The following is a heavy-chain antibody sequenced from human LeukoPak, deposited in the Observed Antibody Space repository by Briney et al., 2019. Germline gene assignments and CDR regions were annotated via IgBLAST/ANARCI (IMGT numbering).Heavy chain of an antibody. V-gene: IGHV4-59*01. D-gene: IGHD3-22*01. Sequence: SETLSLTCTVHLRSLKSYYLGWIRQPPGKGLEWIGYIYYSGSTNYNPSLKSRVTISVDTSKNQFSLKLSSVTAADTAVYYCGGHTVSNQSDISAYYLDSWGQGTLVTVSS. J-gene: IGHJ4*02. CDR1: LRSLKSYY. CDR2: IYYSGST. CDR3: GGHTVSNQSDISAYYLDS.